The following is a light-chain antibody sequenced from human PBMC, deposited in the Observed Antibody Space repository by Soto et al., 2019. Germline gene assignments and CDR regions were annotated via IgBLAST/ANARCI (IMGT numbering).Light chain of an antibody. V-gene: IGKV3-20*01. CDR2: GAS. J-gene: IGKJ1*01. CDR3: QQYGSSPIT. CDR1: QSVSSN. Sequence: IEMTQSPATVSVSPVEIATLSFMASQSVSSNLVWYQQKPGQAPRLLIYGASYRATGIPDRFSGSGSGTDFTLTISRLEPEDFAVYYCQQYGSSPITFGQGTKVDI.